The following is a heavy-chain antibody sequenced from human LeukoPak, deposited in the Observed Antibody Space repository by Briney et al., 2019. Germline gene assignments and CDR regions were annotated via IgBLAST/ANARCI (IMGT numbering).Heavy chain of an antibody. V-gene: IGHV1-18*01. Sequence: ASVKVSCKASGYTFTSYGISWVRQAPGQGLEWMGWISAYNGNTNYAQKLQGRVTMTTDTSTSTAYMELRSLRSDDTAVYYCARGLLRYFDWSDAFDIWGQGTMVTVSS. CDR1: GYTFTSYG. J-gene: IGHJ3*02. CDR2: ISAYNGNT. D-gene: IGHD3-9*01. CDR3: ARGLLRYFDWSDAFDI.